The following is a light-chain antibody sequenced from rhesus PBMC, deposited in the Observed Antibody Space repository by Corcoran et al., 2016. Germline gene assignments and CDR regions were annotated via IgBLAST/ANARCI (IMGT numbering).Light chain of an antibody. CDR3: QQHNSYPPT. Sequence: DIQMTQSPSSLSASVGDTVTITCRASQGISNYLAWYQQKPGKAPKPLIYYASNLESWVPSRFSGSGSGTDCTLTSSSLQPEDVATDYCQQHNSYPPTFGQGTKVEIK. CDR1: QGISNY. J-gene: IGKJ1*01. CDR2: YAS. V-gene: IGKV1S14*01.